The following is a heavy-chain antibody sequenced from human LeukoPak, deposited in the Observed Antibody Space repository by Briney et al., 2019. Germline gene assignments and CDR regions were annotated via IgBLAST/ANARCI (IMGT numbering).Heavy chain of an antibody. CDR3: ARDNSNLDY. CDR2: ISSSGSTI. D-gene: IGHD4-11*01. J-gene: IGHJ4*02. Sequence: GGSLRLSCAASGFTFSDYYMSWIRQAPGKGLEWVSYISSSGSTIYYADSVKGRFTISRDNATNSLYLQMNRLRADEDTAVYYCARDNSNLDYWGQGTLVTVSS. V-gene: IGHV3-11*04. CDR1: GFTFSDYY.